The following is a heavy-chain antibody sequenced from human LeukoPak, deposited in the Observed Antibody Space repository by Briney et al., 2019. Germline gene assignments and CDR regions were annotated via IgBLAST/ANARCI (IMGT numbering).Heavy chain of an antibody. CDR3: ASRYSGYDPFDY. Sequence: SETLSLTCIVSGDSVSGYFWNWIRQPPGKGLEWIGYIYHSGSTYYNPSLKSRVTISVDTSKNQFSLKLSSVTAADTAVYYCASRYSGYDPFDYWGQGTLVTVSS. D-gene: IGHD5-12*01. CDR2: IYHSGST. V-gene: IGHV4-59*02. J-gene: IGHJ4*02. CDR1: GDSVSGYF.